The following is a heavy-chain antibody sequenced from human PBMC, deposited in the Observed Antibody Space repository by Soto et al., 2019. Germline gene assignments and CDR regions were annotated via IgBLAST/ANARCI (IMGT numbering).Heavy chain of an antibody. V-gene: IGHV1-46*01. CDR1: GYTFTTYY. CDR3: AIWPRRQGAYYYYYGMDV. J-gene: IGHJ6*02. D-gene: IGHD3-16*01. CDR2: INPSGGST. Sequence: ASVKVSCKASGYTFTTYYMHWVRQAPGQGLEWMGIINPSGGSTSYAQKFQGRVTMTRDTSTSTVYMELSSLRSEDTAVYYSAIWPRRQGAYYYYYGMDVWGQGATVTVSS.